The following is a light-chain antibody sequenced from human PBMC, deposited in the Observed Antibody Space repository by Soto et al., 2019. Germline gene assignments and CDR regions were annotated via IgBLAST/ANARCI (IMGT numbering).Light chain of an antibody. CDR2: EVR. J-gene: IGLJ2*01. CDR1: SSDVGSYNY. Sequence: ALTQPASVSGSPGQSITISCTGTSSDVGSYNYVSWYQQHPGKAPKLMIYEVRNRPSGVSDRFSGSKSGKTASLTIFGLQAEDEADYYCSSYTTSTTQVFGGGTKLTVL. CDR3: SSYTTSTTQV. V-gene: IGLV2-14*01.